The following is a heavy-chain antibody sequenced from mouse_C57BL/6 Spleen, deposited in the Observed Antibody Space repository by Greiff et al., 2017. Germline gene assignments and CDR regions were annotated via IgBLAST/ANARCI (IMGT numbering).Heavy chain of an antibody. Sequence: VQLQQPGAELVRPGSSVKLSCKASGYTFTSYWMHWVKQRPIQGLEWIGNIDPSDSETHYNQKFKDKATFTVDKSSSTAYMQLSSLTSEDSAVYYCARVPYYGSSYAMDYWGQGTSVTVSS. CDR1: GYTFTSYW. CDR2: IDPSDSET. CDR3: ARVPYYGSSYAMDY. D-gene: IGHD1-1*01. J-gene: IGHJ4*01. V-gene: IGHV1-52*01.